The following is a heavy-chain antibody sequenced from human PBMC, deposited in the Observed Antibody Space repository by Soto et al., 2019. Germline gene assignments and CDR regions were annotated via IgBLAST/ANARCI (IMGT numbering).Heavy chain of an antibody. CDR1: ALSFLYRS. J-gene: IGHJ6*03. Sequence: VSGEVSCKATALSFLYRSLDWVRQSPEQAREWMGLISAYNCNTNYAQKLQGRVTMTTVTSTSTAYMELRSLRSDYTAVYYCARSPLAARYYYYYFMDVWGKGTTVTVSS. V-gene: IGHV1-18*04. CDR2: ISAYNCNT. D-gene: IGHD6-25*01. CDR3: ARSPLAARYYYYYFMDV.